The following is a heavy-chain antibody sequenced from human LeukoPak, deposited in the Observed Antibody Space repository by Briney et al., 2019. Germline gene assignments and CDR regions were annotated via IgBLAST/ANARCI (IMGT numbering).Heavy chain of an antibody. J-gene: IGHJ5*02. CDR1: GGSFSGYY. CDR2: INHSGST. D-gene: IGHD3-16*01. V-gene: IGHV4-34*01. CDR3: ARGRRPPLRGWFDP. Sequence: SETLSLTCAVYGGSFSGYYWSWIRQPPGKGLEWIGEINHSGSTNYNPSLKSRVTISVDTSKNQFSLKLSSVTAADTAVYYCARGRRPPLRGWFDPWGQGTLVTVSS.